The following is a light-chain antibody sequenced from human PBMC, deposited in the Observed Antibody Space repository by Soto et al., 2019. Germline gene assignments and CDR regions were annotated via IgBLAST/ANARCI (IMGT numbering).Light chain of an antibody. CDR1: QSVSSN. CDR3: QQYNNWPRT. V-gene: IGKV3-15*01. Sequence: EIVMTQSPATLSVSPGESATLSCRASQSVSSNLAWYQQKPGQAPRLLISGASTRATGIPARFSGSGSGTEFALTISSLQSEDFAVYYGQQYNNWPRTFGQGTKVEIK. J-gene: IGKJ1*01. CDR2: GAS.